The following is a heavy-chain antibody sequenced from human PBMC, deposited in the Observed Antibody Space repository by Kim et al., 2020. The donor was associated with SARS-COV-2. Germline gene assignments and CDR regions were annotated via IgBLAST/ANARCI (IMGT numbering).Heavy chain of an antibody. V-gene: IGHV3-23*01. CDR1: GFTFTDYD. D-gene: IGHD5-18*01. CDR2: IATDGGYT. Sequence: GGSLRLSCAASGFTFTDYDMSWVRQAPGKGLEWVSSIATDGGYTYYADSLKGRFTISRDNSKSALYLQMNSLRAEDTAVYYCATRGYNYGGSFWGQGTLVTVSS. CDR3: ATRGYNYGGSF. J-gene: IGHJ4*02.